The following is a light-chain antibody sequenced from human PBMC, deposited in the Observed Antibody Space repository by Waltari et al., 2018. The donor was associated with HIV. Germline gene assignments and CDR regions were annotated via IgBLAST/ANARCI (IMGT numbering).Light chain of an antibody. CDR3: CSYAGTYTFVV. V-gene: IGLV2-8*01. CDR2: DVT. Sequence: QSALTQPPSASGSPGQSVTISCTGTSSDVGAYTSVSWFQQHPGKAPKLMIYDVTKRPSGVPDRFSGSKSGNTASLTVSGLQAEDEADYYCCSYAGTYTFVVFGGGTKLTVL. J-gene: IGLJ2*01. CDR1: SSDVGAYTS.